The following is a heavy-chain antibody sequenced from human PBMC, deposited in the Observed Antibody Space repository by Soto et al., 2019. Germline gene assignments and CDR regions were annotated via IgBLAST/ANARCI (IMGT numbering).Heavy chain of an antibody. V-gene: IGHV4-39*01. CDR2: IYYSGST. J-gene: IGHJ5*02. D-gene: IGHD6-13*01. Sequence: PSETLSLTCTVSGGSISSSSFHWGWIRQPPGKGLEWIGSIYYSGSTYYSPSLKSRVTISVDTSKNQFSLKLSSVTAADRAFYYWARRERAAGTDWWFDPWGQGPLVTVSS. CDR3: ARRERAAGTDWWFDP. CDR1: GGSISSSSFH.